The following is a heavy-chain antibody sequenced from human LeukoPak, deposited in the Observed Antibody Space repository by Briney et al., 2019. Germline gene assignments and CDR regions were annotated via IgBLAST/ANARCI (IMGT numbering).Heavy chain of an antibody. J-gene: IGHJ4*02. CDR2: ISYDGSNK. CDR1: GFTFNFYT. D-gene: IGHD3-22*01. V-gene: IGHV3-30-3*01. CDR3: ARGPGYYGSSGHYFDY. Sequence: GGSLRLSCAASGFTFNFYTMNWVRQAPGKGLEWVTFISYDGSNKGYADSVKGRFTVSRDNGRNTLYFQLNSLRPEDTAVYYCARGPGYYGSSGHYFDYWGQGTRVTVSS.